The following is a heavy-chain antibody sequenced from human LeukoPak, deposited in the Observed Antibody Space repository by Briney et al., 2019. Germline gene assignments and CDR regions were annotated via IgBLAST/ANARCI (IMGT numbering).Heavy chain of an antibody. CDR3: ARDEAGSGYIDN. Sequence: YPSETLSLTCTVAGGSISSYYWSWIRQPAGKGLEWIGRIYISGTTNYNPSLKSRTTMSLDTSKNQLSLKLSSVTAADTAVYYCARDEAGSGYIDNWGQGTLVTVSS. D-gene: IGHD3-22*01. CDR1: GGSISSYY. CDR2: IYISGTT. V-gene: IGHV4-4*07. J-gene: IGHJ4*02.